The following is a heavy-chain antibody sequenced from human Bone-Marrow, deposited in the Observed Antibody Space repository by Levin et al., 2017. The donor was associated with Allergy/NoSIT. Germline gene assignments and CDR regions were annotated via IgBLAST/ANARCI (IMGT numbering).Heavy chain of an antibody. CDR1: GFTFSRFG. J-gene: IGHJ4*02. Sequence: HGESLKISCVGSGFTFSRFGIHWVRQTPAKGLESLGVASPDGSEKYYRASVKGRFTISRDNSKDTLYLQLSSLRVEDTAVYYCVRDLGGNSQLDYWGRGTLVTVSS. CDR2: ASPDGSEK. D-gene: IGHD4-23*01. CDR3: VRDLGGNSQLDY. V-gene: IGHV3-30-3*01.